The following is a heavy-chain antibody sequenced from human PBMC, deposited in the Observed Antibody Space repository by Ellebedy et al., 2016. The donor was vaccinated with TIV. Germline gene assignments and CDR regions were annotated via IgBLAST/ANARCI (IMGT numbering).Heavy chain of an antibody. CDR1: GGSFSGYY. CDR2: INHSGST. D-gene: IGHD3-3*01. Sequence: MPSETLSLTCAVYGGSFSGYYWSWIRQPPGKGLEWIGEINHSGSTNYNPSLKSRVTISVDTSKNQFSLKLSSVTAADTAVYYCARAPLHYDFWSGYYRGKYDYWGQGTLVTVSS. CDR3: ARAPLHYDFWSGYYRGKYDY. J-gene: IGHJ4*02. V-gene: IGHV4-34*01.